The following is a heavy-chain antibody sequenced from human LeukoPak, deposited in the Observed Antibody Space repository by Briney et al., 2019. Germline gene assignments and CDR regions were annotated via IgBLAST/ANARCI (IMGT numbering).Heavy chain of an antibody. CDR2: INHSGST. J-gene: IGHJ6*04. Sequence: SETLSLTCAVYGGSFSGYYWNWIRQPPGKGLEWIREINHSGSTNYNPSLKSRVTISVDTSKNQFSLKLSSVTAADTAVYYCARASGKRYYYYGMDVWGKGTTVTVSS. CDR3: ARASGKRYYYYGMDV. CDR1: GGSFSGYY. V-gene: IGHV4-34*01. D-gene: IGHD3-10*01.